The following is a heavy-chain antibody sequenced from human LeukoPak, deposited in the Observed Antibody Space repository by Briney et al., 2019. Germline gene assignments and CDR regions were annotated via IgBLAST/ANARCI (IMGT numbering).Heavy chain of an antibody. CDR3: ARLVVVVPGDYYYMDV. V-gene: IGHV4-61*02. D-gene: IGHD2-2*01. J-gene: IGHJ6*03. Sequence: SQTLSLTCTVSGGSISSGSYYWSWIRQPAGKGLEWIGRIYTSGSTNYNPSLKSRVTISVDTSKNQFSLKLSSVTAADTAVYYCARLVVVVPGDYYYMDVWGKGTTVTISS. CDR2: IYTSGST. CDR1: GGSISSGSYY.